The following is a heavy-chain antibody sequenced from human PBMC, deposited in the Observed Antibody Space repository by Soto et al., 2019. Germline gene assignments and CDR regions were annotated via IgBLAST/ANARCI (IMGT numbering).Heavy chain of an antibody. D-gene: IGHD3-3*01. Sequence: GGSLRLSCAASGFTFSSYAMHWVRQAPGKGLEWVAVISYDGSNKYYADSEKGRFTISRDNSKNTLYLQMNSLRAEDTAVFYCAREQYYDFWSGYYTGMDYWGQGTLVTVSS. J-gene: IGHJ4*02. CDR3: AREQYYDFWSGYYTGMDY. CDR1: GFTFSSYA. CDR2: ISYDGSNK. V-gene: IGHV3-30-3*01.